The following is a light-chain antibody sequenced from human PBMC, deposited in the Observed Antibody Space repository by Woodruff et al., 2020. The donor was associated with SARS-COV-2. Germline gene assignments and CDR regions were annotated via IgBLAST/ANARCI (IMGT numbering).Light chain of an antibody. CDR3: QQYYSTPPT. Sequence: TINSKATQSVLYSSNNKNYLAWYQQKPGQPPKLLIYWASTRESGVPDRFSGSGSGTDFTLTISSLQAEDVAVYYCQQYYSTPPTFG. CDR1: QSVLYSSNNKNY. V-gene: IGKV4-1*01. J-gene: IGKJ1*01. CDR2: WAS.